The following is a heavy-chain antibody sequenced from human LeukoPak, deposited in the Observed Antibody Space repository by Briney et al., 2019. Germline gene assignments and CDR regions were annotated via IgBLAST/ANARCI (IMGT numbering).Heavy chain of an antibody. CDR1: GGSFSGYY. V-gene: IGHV4-34*01. Sequence: SETLSLTCAVYGGSFSGYYWSWIRQPPGKGLEWIGEINHSGSTNYNPSLKSRVTISVDTSKNQFSLKLSSVTAADMAVYYCARAAVAATRHSPGRYYYYGMDVWGKGTTVTVSS. CDR3: ARAAVAATRHSPGRYYYYGMDV. J-gene: IGHJ6*04. CDR2: INHSGST. D-gene: IGHD2-15*01.